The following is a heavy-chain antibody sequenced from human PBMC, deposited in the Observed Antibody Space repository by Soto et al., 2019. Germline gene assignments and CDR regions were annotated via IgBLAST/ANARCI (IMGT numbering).Heavy chain of an antibody. CDR1: GVSFSGYY. V-gene: IGHV4-34*01. D-gene: IGHD4-4*01. CDR2: INHSGST. Sequence: SETLSLTCAVYGVSFSGYYWSWIRQPPGKGLEWIGEINHSGSTNYNPSLKSRVTVSVGTSKNQFSLKLSSVTASDTAMYYCARHATTVYDYYYYYYMDVWGKGTTVTVSS. CDR3: ARHATTVYDYYYYYYMDV. J-gene: IGHJ6*03.